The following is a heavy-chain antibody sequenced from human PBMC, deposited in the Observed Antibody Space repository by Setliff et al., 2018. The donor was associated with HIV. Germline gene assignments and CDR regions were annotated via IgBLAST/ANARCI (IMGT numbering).Heavy chain of an antibody. D-gene: IGHD6-6*01. CDR3: TRELNGHTSSHYYFGLDV. CDR1: GFAFSDYD. Sequence: PGGSLRLFCATSGFAFSDYDFHWVRQVTGEGLEWVSAIGTGGDTYYADSVKGRFTISRENAKNSLYLQINNVRARDTAVYYCTRELNGHTSSHYYFGLDVWGQGTTVTVSS. CDR2: IGTGGDT. J-gene: IGHJ6*02. V-gene: IGHV3-13*01.